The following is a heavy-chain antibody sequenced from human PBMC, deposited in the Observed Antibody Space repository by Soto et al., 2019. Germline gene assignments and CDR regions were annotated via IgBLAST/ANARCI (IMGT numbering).Heavy chain of an antibody. J-gene: IGHJ6*04. CDR1: GFTFSSYA. CDR2: ISGSGGST. CDR3: AKRGDSGKHPPLRGSNTAMDV. Sequence: HPGGSLRLSCAASGFTFSSYAMSWVRQAPGKGLEWVSAISGSGGSTYYADSVKGRFTISRDNSKNTLYLQMNSLRAEDTAVYYCAKRGDSGKHPPLRGSNTAMDVWGKGTTVTVS. D-gene: IGHD7-27*01. V-gene: IGHV3-23*01.